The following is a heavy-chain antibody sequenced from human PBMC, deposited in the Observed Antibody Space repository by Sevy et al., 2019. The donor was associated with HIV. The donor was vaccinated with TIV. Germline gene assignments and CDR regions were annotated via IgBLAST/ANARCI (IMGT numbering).Heavy chain of an antibody. CDR2: INPNSGGT. CDR1: GYTFTGYY. D-gene: IGHD3-22*01. Sequence: ASVKVSCKASGYTFTGYYMHWVRQAPGLGLEWMGWINPNSGGTKYEQKFQGRVTMTRDRSISTAYMELIRLKSDDTAVYYCTRGPSGFSGSDLAYWGQGTLVTVSS. J-gene: IGHJ4*02. V-gene: IGHV1-2*02. CDR3: TRGPSGFSGSDLAY.